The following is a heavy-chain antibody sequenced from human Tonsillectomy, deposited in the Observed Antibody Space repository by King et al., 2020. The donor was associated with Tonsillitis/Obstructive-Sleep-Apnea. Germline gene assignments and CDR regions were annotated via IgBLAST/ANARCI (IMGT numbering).Heavy chain of an antibody. J-gene: IGHJ4*02. Sequence: QLQESGPGLVKPSETLSLTCTVSGGSISSSSYYWGWIRQPPGKGLEWIGSIYYSGSTYYNPSLKSRVTISVDTSKNQFSLKLSSVTAADTAVYYCARHRAALTMIVVVTGGYFDYWGQGSLVTVSS. CDR2: IYYSGST. CDR1: GGSISSSSYY. V-gene: IGHV4-39*01. CDR3: ARHRAALTMIVVVTGGYFDY. D-gene: IGHD3-22*01.